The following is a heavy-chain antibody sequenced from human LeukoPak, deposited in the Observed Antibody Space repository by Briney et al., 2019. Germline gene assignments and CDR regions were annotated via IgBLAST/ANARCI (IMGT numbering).Heavy chain of an antibody. CDR1: VYTFTSYA. CDR2: INTNTGSP. V-gene: IGHV7-4-1*02. J-gene: IGHJ4*02. CDR3: ACYDCGDY. Sequence: ASVKVSCKASVYTFTSYAMNWVRQVHGQGLEWMGWINTNTGSPTYAQAFTGRFVFSLDTSVSTAYLQISSLKTEDTAVYYCACYDCGDYWGQGTLVTVSS. D-gene: IGHD2-2*01.